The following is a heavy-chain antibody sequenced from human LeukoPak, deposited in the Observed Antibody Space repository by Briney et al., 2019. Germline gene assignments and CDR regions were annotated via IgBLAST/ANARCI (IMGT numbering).Heavy chain of an antibody. J-gene: IGHJ4*02. V-gene: IGHV3-23*01. Sequence: PGGSLRLSCAASGFTFSSYAMSWVRQAPGKGLEWVSAISGSGGSTYYADSVKGRFTISRDNSKNTLYLQMNSLRAEDTAVYYCAKWGFKGDTAMVNYWGQGTLVTVSS. D-gene: IGHD5-18*01. CDR1: GFTFSSYA. CDR3: AKWGFKGDTAMVNY. CDR2: ISGSGGST.